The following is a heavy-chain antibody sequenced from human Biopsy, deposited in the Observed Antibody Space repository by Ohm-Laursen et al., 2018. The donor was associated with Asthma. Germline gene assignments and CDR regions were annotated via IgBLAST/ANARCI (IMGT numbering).Heavy chain of an antibody. Sequence: SLSLSCAASGFTFRSYAMHWVRQAPGKGLEWVAVGGSYYDGGLKYYADSVNGRFTVSRDDSKNTLYLQMNSLSADDTAVYYCARDVMEWYLPAFDYWGQGTLVTVSS. V-gene: IGHV3-30-3*01. CDR3: ARDVMEWYLPAFDY. CDR2: GGSYYDGGLK. D-gene: IGHD3-3*01. CDR1: GFTFRSYA. J-gene: IGHJ4*02.